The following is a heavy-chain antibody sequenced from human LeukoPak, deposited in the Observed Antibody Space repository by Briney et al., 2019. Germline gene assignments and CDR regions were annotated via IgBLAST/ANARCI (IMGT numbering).Heavy chain of an antibody. D-gene: IGHD1-26*01. CDR1: GFTLRSYS. CDR3: ARGHSGGYQRTDAFDA. V-gene: IGHV3-21*01. Sequence: GGSLRLSCAGSGFTLRSYSMIWVRQAPGRGLEWISSISSSSDYIYYGDSMKGRFTASRDNAKNSLYLQMNSLRAEGTAVYYCARGHSGGYQRTDAFDAWGQGTMVTVSS. CDR2: ISSSSDYI. J-gene: IGHJ3*01.